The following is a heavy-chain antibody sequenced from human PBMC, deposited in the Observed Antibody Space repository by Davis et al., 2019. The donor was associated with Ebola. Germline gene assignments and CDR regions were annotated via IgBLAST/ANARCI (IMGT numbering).Heavy chain of an antibody. J-gene: IGHJ4*02. D-gene: IGHD3-9*01. CDR3: ARDPNYDVLTGTSSYYFDY. Sequence: ASVKVSCKSSGYTFTSYALVWVRQAPGLGLEWMGWISGFNTNTNFAQKFQGRVTVSKDTSTNTAYMDLRSLTSDDTAIYYCARDPNYDVLTGTSSYYFDYWGQGTLVTVSS. CDR2: ISGFNTNT. V-gene: IGHV1-18*04. CDR1: GYTFTSYA.